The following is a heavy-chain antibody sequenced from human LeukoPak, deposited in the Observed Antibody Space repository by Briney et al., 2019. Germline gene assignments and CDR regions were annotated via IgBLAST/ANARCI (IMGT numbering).Heavy chain of an antibody. J-gene: IGHJ5*02. V-gene: IGHV5-51*01. CDR2: IYPGDSDT. CDR1: GYSFSSYW. CDR3: ARGYCSTTTCYIGYFYFDP. D-gene: IGHD2-2*02. Sequence: GESLKISCQGSGYSFSSYWIGWVRQMPGKGLEWMGIIYPGDSDTRYSPSFQGQVTISADKSISTAYLQWSSLKASDTAMYYCARGYCSTTTCYIGYFYFDPWGQGTLVTVSS.